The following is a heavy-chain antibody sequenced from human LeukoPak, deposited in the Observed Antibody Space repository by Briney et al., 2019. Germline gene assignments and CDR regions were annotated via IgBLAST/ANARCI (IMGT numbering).Heavy chain of an antibody. CDR3: ARAYCGGDCYSAY. J-gene: IGHJ4*02. CDR2: ISYDGSNK. D-gene: IGHD2-21*02. V-gene: IGHV3-30*04. CDR1: GFTFSSYA. Sequence: PGRSLRLPCAASGFTFSSYAMHWVRQAPGKGLEWVAVISYDGSNKYYADSVKGRFTISRDNSKNTLYLQMNSLRAEDTAVYYCARAYCGGDCYSAYWGQGTLVTVSS.